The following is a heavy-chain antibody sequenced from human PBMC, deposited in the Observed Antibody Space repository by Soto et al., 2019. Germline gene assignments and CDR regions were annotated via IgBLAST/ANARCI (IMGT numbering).Heavy chain of an antibody. J-gene: IGHJ4*02. Sequence: QAGGSLRLSCAASGFTFSSYGMHWVRQAPGKGLEWVAVISYDGSNKYYADSVKGRFTISRDNSKNTLYLQMNSLRAEDTAVYYCAKDTVTQGSSGNIGDYWGQGTLVTVSS. CDR3: AKDTVTQGSSGNIGDY. CDR1: GFTFSSYG. CDR2: ISYDGSNK. V-gene: IGHV3-30*18. D-gene: IGHD3-22*01.